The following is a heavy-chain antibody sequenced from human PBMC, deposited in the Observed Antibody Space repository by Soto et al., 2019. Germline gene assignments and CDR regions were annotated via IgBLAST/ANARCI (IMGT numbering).Heavy chain of an antibody. V-gene: IGHV4-30-4*08. CDR2: LYDTGTS. J-gene: IGHJ5*02. CDR1: TGSLYKGDYF. CDR3: AGSFPLLRAVYGYFDA. Sequence: TLSLTCTLSTGSLYKGDYFWNWIRQARGKGLEWRAPLYDTGTSYKNSSLKSRFTLSGDTSRNQFSLKFTSLTAAYTATDYWAGSFPLLRAVYGYFDAWGQGTQVTVSS. D-gene: IGHD1-1*01.